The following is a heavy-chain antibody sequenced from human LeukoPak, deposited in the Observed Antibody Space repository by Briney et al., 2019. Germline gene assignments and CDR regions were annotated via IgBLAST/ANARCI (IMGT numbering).Heavy chain of an antibody. CDR1: GGSISSYH. D-gene: IGHD2-2*01. Sequence: SETLSLTCTVSGGSISSYHWSWIRQPPGKGLEWIGYIYYSGSTNYNPSLKSRVTISVDTSKNQFSLKLSSVTAADTAVYYCARHVVVPAANWFDPWGQGTLVTVSS. V-gene: IGHV4-59*08. CDR2: IYYSGST. CDR3: ARHVVVPAANWFDP. J-gene: IGHJ5*02.